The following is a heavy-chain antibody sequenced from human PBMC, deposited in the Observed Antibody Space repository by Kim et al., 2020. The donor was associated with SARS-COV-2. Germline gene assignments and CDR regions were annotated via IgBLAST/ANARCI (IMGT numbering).Heavy chain of an antibody. J-gene: IGHJ5*01. CDR2: MMSSGSLI. CDR3: ARGLGVYDYKNNRFDA. CDR1: GFSFGGHS. D-gene: IGHD3-16*01. V-gene: IGHV3-48*04. Sequence: WGSLRLSCAASGFSFGGHSMNWVRQAPGKGLEWIAYMMSSGSLIFYADSVKGRFTISRDNARNSLYLQMSSLRAEDTAVYYCARGLGVYDYKNNRFDAWG.